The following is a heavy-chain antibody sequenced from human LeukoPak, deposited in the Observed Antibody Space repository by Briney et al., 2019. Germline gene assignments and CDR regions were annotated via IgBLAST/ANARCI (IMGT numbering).Heavy chain of an antibody. CDR1: GFTFSSYG. CDR2: ISYDGSNK. Sequence: GGSLRLSCAASGFTFSSYGMHWVRQAPGKGLEWVAVISYDGSNKYYADSVKGRFTISRDNSKNTLYLQMNSLRAEDTAVYYCAKDGARYNWNSGYYMDVWGKGATVTVSS. V-gene: IGHV3-30*18. J-gene: IGHJ6*03. D-gene: IGHD1-7*01. CDR3: AKDGARYNWNSGYYMDV.